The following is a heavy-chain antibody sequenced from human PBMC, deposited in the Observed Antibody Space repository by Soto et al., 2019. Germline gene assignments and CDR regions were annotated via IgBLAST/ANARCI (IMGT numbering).Heavy chain of an antibody. D-gene: IGHD2-15*01. CDR3: VRSVPAATWAYNGMDV. V-gene: IGHV4-4*02. CDR2: IYHSGTF. J-gene: IGHJ6*02. CDR1: GGSVESSSC. Sequence: QVRLKESGPGLVKPSGTLSLTCAVSGGSVESSSCWGWVRQAPGKGLEWIGEIYHSGTFNYNPSLASRVSVSVDKSTNQFSLNLNSVTAADTAVYYCVRSVPAATWAYNGMDVWGQGTTVTVSS.